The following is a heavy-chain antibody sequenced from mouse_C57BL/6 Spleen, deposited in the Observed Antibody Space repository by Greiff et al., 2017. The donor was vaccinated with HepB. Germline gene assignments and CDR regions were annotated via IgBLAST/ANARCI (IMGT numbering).Heavy chain of an antibody. V-gene: IGHV1-82*01. CDR2: IYPGDGDT. J-gene: IGHJ1*03. D-gene: IGHD2-5*01. CDR1: GYAFSSSW. Sequence: QVQLQQSGPELVKPGASVKISCKASGYAFSSSWMNWVKQRPGKGLEWIGRIYPGDGDTNYNGKFKGKATLTADKSSSTAYMQLSSLTSEDSAVYFCARDSNYVHFDFWGTGTTVTVSS. CDR3: ARDSNYVHFDF.